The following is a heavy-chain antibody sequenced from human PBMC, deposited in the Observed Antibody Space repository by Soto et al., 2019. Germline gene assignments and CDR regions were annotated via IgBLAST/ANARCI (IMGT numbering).Heavy chain of an antibody. CDR2: IGGGGSDT. Sequence: EVQLLESGGGLVQPGGSLRLSCAASGFTFSSYAMSWVRQAPGKGLEWVSAIGGGGSDTYYADSVKGRFTISRDNSRNVLILQMTSLRAEDTAIYYCAKDKQDHNSVWDPFDIWGQGTVVTVSS. CDR1: GFTFSSYA. J-gene: IGHJ3*02. D-gene: IGHD2-21*01. CDR3: AKDKQDHNSVWDPFDI. V-gene: IGHV3-23*01.